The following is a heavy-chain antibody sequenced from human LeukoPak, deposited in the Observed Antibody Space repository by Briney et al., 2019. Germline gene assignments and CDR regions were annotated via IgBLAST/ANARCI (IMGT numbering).Heavy chain of an antibody. CDR2: IKQDGSEK. D-gene: IGHD6-6*01. J-gene: IGHJ3*02. CDR3: ARESYSSSSAAFDI. V-gene: IGHV3-7*01. CDR1: GFTFSSYW. Sequence: GGSLRLSCAASGFTFSSYWMSWVRQAPGKGLEWVANIKQDGSEKYYVDSVKGRFTISRDNAKNSLYLQMNSLRAEDTAVYYCARESYSSSSAAFDIWGQGTMVTVSS.